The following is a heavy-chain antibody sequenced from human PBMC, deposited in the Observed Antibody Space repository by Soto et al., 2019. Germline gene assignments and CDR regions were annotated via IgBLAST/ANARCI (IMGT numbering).Heavy chain of an antibody. CDR3: AKVVGCSGGSCYYYYYYMDV. CDR1: GFTFSSYV. J-gene: IGHJ6*03. V-gene: IGHV3-23*01. D-gene: IGHD2-15*01. Sequence: PGGSLRLSCAASGFTFSSYVMSWVRQAPGKGLEWVSAISGSGGSTYYADSVKGRFTISRDNSKNTLYLQMNSLRAEDTAVYYCAKVVGCSGGSCYYYYYYMDVWGKGTTVTVSS. CDR2: ISGSGGST.